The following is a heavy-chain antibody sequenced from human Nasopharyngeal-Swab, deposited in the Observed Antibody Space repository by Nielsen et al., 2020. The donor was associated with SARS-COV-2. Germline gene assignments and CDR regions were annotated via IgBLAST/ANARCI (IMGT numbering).Heavy chain of an antibody. CDR1: GGSISSSNW. J-gene: IGHJ5*02. D-gene: IGHD3-22*01. CDR2: IYHSGST. CDR3: ARNTYYYDSSGYYPA. V-gene: IGHV4-4*02. Sequence: SGTLSLTCAVSGGSISSSNWWSWVRQPPGKGLEWIGEIYHSGSTNYNPSLKSRVTISVDKSKNQFSLKLSSVTAADTAVYYCARNTYYYDSSGYYPAWGQGTLVTVSS.